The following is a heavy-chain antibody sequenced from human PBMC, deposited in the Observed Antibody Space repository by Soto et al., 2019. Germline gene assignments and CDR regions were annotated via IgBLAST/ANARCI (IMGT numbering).Heavy chain of an antibody. CDR2: IYPGDSDT. D-gene: IGHD6-13*01. Sequence: GESLKISCQGSGYNFRHYYIAWVRQMPGRGLEWVGLIYPGDSDTRYNPSVQGQVTISVDRSTDTAYLQWNRLKASDSGTYYCAKQRKVTTEAGQMSFDSCGQRTLVTVSS. J-gene: IGHJ4*02. V-gene: IGHV5-51*01. CDR3: AKQRKVTTEAGQMSFDS. CDR1: GYNFRHYY.